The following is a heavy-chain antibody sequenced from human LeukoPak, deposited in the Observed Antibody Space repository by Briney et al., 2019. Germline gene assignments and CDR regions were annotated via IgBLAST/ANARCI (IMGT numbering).Heavy chain of an antibody. V-gene: IGHV4-39*07. CDR3: ARDPYGQLDWFDP. J-gene: IGHJ5*02. CDR1: GGSISSSNYY. D-gene: IGHD6-13*01. CDR2: IYTSGST. Sequence: SETLSLTCTVSGGSISSSNYYWGWIRQPPGKGLEWIGRIYTSGSTNYNPSLKSRVTMSVDTSKNQFSLKLSSVTAADTAVYYCARDPYGQLDWFDPWGQGTLVTVSS.